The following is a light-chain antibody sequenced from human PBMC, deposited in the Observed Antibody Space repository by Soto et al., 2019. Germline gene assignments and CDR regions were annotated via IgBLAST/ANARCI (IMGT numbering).Light chain of an antibody. CDR3: QQYDTYPFT. V-gene: IGKV1-5*03. CDR1: QSINNW. Sequence: DLQMTKSPSTLSASRGDRVTITCRASQSINNWLAWYQQKPGKAPKVLIYQASSLESGVPSRFSGSESGTEFTLAINSLQPDDFATYYCQQYDTYPFTFGPGTKVDIK. J-gene: IGKJ3*01. CDR2: QAS.